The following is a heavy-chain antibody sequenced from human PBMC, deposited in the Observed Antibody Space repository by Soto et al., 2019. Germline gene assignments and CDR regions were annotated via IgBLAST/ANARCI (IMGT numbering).Heavy chain of an antibody. CDR1: GFTFSSYA. CDR3: ARDGYCSGGSCYAFDY. V-gene: IGHV3-30-3*01. Sequence: QVQLVESGGVVVQPGRSLRLSCAASGFTFSSYAMHWVRQAPGKGLEWVAVISYDGSNKYYADSVKGRFTISRDNSKNTLYRQMNSLIAEDTAVYYCARDGYCSGGSCYAFDYWGQGTLVTVSS. J-gene: IGHJ4*02. CDR2: ISYDGSNK. D-gene: IGHD2-15*01.